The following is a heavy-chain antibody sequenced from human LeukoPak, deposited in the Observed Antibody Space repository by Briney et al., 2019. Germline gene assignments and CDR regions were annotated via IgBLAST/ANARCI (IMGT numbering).Heavy chain of an antibody. CDR3: AKSGNLDRYCSSTSCYRFDY. J-gene: IGHJ4*02. D-gene: IGHD2-2*01. V-gene: IGHV3-23*01. CDR2: ISGSGGST. Sequence: GGSLRLSCAASRFTISSYAMSWVRQAPGKGLEWVSGISGSGGSTYYADSVKGRFTISRDNSKSTLYLQMNTLRVEDTAVYYCAKSGNLDRYCSSTSCYRFDYWGQGTLVTVSS. CDR1: RFTISSYA.